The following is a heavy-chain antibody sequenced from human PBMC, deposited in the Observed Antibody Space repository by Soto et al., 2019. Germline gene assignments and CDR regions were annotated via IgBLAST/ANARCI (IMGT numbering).Heavy chain of an antibody. Sequence: ASLKVSCKASGYTFTSYDINWVRQATCQGLEWMGWMNPNSGNTGYAQKFQGRVTMTRNTSISTAYMELSSLRSEDTAVYYCARGIVVVPAAMDTRDYWGQGTLVTVS. CDR2: MNPNSGNT. CDR3: ARGIVVVPAAMDTRDY. CDR1: GYTFTSYD. J-gene: IGHJ4*02. D-gene: IGHD2-2*01. V-gene: IGHV1-8*01.